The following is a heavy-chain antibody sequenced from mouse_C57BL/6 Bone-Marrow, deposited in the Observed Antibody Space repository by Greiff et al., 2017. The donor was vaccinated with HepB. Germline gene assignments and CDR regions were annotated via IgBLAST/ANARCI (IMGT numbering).Heavy chain of an antibody. Sequence: DVQLQESGPGLVKPSQSLSLTCSVTGYSITSGYYWNWIRQFPGNKLEWMGYISYDGSNNYNPSLKNRISITRDTSKNQFFLKLNSVTTEDTATYYCARDPDYYGGYFDVWGTGTTVTVSS. CDR1: GYSITSGYY. CDR2: ISYDGSN. CDR3: ARDPDYYGGYFDV. D-gene: IGHD1-1*01. J-gene: IGHJ1*03. V-gene: IGHV3-6*01.